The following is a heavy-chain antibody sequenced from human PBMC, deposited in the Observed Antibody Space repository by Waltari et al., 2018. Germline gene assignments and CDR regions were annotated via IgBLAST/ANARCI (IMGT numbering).Heavy chain of an antibody. CDR3: AREGSGYDWGGEPFDY. CDR1: GFPFSSYA. D-gene: IGHD5-12*01. J-gene: IGHJ4*02. V-gene: IGHV3-30-3*01. Sequence: VRLVESGGGGVKPGRSLRLSGAASGFPFSSYACHWVRQAPGKGLEWVAVISYYGSNKYYADSVKGRFTISRDNSKNTLYLQMNSLRAEDTAVYYCAREGSGYDWGGEPFDYWGQGTLVTVSS. CDR2: ISYYGSNK.